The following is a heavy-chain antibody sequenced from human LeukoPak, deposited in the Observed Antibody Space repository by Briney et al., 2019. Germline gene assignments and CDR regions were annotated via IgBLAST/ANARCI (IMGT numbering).Heavy chain of an antibody. CDR3: AKGLRTGVGPYMGYHYYMDV. CDR2: FSSSGTTT. CDR1: GFTFSSYS. J-gene: IGHJ6*03. D-gene: IGHD3-16*01. V-gene: IGHV3-23*01. Sequence: GGSLRLSCAASGFTFSSYSMNWVRQAPGKGLEWVSVFSSSGTTTYYADSVKGRSTISRDNSYNTVSLQMNSLRDEDTGVYYCAKGLRTGVGPYMGYHYYMDVWGKGATVTVSS.